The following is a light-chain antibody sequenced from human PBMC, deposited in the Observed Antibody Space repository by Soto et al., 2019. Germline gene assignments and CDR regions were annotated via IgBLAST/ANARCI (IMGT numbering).Light chain of an antibody. V-gene: IGKV1-5*01. CDR2: DAS. CDR1: QSISSW. CDR3: QQYYSYWT. Sequence: IKMIQSHSTLSASGREKVTIAARASQSISSWLAWYQQKPGKAPKLLIYDASSLESGVPSRFSGSGSGTEFTLTISRQTHDDVATYYCQQYYSYWTFGQGTKVDIK. J-gene: IGKJ1*01.